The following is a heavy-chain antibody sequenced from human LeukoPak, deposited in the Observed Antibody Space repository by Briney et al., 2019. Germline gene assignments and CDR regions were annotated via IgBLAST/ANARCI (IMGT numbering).Heavy chain of an antibody. CDR3: ARDLGSSGWIFDY. D-gene: IGHD6-19*01. CDR2: ISYDGSNK. J-gene: IGHJ4*02. Sequence: GRSLRLSCAASGFTFSCYAMHWVRQAPGKGLEWVAVISYDGSNKYYADSVKGRFTISRDNSKNTLYLQMNSLRAEDTAVYYCARDLGSSGWIFDYWGQGTLVTVSS. V-gene: IGHV3-30-3*01. CDR1: GFTFSCYA.